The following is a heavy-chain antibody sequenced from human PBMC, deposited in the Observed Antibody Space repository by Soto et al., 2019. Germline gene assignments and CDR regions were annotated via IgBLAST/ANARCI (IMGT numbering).Heavy chain of an antibody. J-gene: IGHJ5*02. D-gene: IGHD3-3*01. CDR3: ARVDCFCSGNQLGWFDP. CDR1: GGTFSSYA. V-gene: IGHV1-69*01. CDR2: IIPIFGTA. Sequence: QVQLVQSGAEVKKPGSSVKVSCKASGGTFSSYAISWVRQAPGQGLEWMGGIIPIFGTANYAQKFQGRVTITADESTSTGYMELSSLRSEDTAVYYCARVDCFCSGNQLGWFDPWGQGTLVTVSS.